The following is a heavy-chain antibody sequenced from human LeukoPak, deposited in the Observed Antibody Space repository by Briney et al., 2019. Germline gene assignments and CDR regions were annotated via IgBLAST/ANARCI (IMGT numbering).Heavy chain of an antibody. J-gene: IGHJ4*02. CDR2: ISYDGSNK. V-gene: IGHV3-30*04. CDR1: GFTFSSYA. Sequence: RAGGSLRLSCAASGFTFSSYAMHWVRQAPGKGLEWVAVISYDGSNKYYADSVKGRFTISRDNSKNTLYLQMNSLRAEDTAVYYCARAHIVVVPAAMPWNGPFDYWAREPWSPSPQ. CDR3: ARAHIVVVPAAMPWNGPFDY. D-gene: IGHD2-2*01.